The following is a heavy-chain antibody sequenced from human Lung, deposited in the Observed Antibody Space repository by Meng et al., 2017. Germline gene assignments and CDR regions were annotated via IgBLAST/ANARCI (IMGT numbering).Heavy chain of an antibody. J-gene: IGHJ4*02. D-gene: IGHD6-13*01. V-gene: IGHV1-2*06. CDR3: ARDEDISAAGKLFGDY. CDR1: RYNVPDDW. CDR2: IDPKSGDT. Sequence: VQLGQSGAEGETPGASVKVHCKPSRYNVPDDWLHWVRRAPGQGLEWMGRIDPKSGDTHYAQRFQGRVTMTGDTAISTAYMELSGLRSDDTAMYYCARDEDISAAGKLFGDYWGQGTLVTVSS.